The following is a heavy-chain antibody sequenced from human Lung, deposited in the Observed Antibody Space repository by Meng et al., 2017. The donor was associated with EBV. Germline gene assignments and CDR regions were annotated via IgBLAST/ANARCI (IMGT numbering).Heavy chain of an antibody. CDR3: ARDLSGYYSFVDY. CDR2: INPNNGGA. CDR1: GYTFTGYY. D-gene: IGHD3-22*01. V-gene: IGHV1-2*06. Sequence: VKRVQSGAEVEWPGASVKVSCKASGYTFTGYYMQWVRQAPGQGLEWMGRINPNNGGANYAQQFQGRVTMTTDTSISTAYMELSRLRSDDTAVYYCARDLSGYYSFVDYWGQGTLVTVSS. J-gene: IGHJ4*02.